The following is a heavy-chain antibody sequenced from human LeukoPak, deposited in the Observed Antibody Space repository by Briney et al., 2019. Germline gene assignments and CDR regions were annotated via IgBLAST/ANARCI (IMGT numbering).Heavy chain of an antibody. CDR3: ARVVDGSFVDY. D-gene: IGHD5-24*01. J-gene: IGHJ4*02. CDR1: EFTFSSYG. V-gene: IGHV3-21*01. CDR2: ISSSGGFI. Sequence: GGSLRLSCAASEFTFSSYGMHWVRQAPGKGLEWVSSISSSGGFIYYADSVKGRFTISRDNAKNSLYLQMNSLRAEDTAVYYCARVVDGSFVDYWGQGTLVTVSS.